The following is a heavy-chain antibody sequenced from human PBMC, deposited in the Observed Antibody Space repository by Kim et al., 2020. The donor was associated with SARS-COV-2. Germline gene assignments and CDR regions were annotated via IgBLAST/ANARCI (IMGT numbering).Heavy chain of an antibody. J-gene: IGHJ5*02. CDR3: ARYGYYDILTGYQNWFDP. V-gene: IGHV4-31*03. CDR2: IYYSGGT. Sequence: SETLSLTCTVSGGSISGYSGGHYWSWIRQHPGRGLEWIGYIYYSGGTYYNPSLKSRLLISVDTSKNQFSLNLRSVTAADTAVYYCARYGYYDILTGYQNWFDPWGQGTLVTVSS. CDR1: GGSISGYSGGHY. D-gene: IGHD3-9*01.